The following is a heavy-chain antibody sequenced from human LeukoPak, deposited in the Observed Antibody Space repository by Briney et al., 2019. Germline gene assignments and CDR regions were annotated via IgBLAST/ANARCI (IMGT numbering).Heavy chain of an antibody. V-gene: IGHV3-9*01. J-gene: IGHJ4*02. Sequence: GGSLRLSCAASGFTFDDYAMHWVRQAPGKGLEWVSGISWNSGSIGYADSVKGRFTISRDNAKNSLYLQMNSLRAEDTALYYCAKGSDNYYGSSGYPDYWGQGTLVTVSS. D-gene: IGHD3-22*01. CDR2: ISWNSGSI. CDR1: GFTFDDYA. CDR3: AKGSDNYYGSSGYPDY.